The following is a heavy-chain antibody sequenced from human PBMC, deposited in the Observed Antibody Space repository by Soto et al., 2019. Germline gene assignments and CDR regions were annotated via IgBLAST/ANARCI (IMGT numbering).Heavy chain of an antibody. Sequence: WETLSLTCTFSVVSVSSGSYYCSWIRQPPGKGLEWIGYIYYSGSTNYNPSLKSRVTISVDTSKNQFSLKLSSVTAADTAVYYCARERYSRSSFDYWGQGTLVTVSS. V-gene: IGHV4-61*01. J-gene: IGHJ4*02. D-gene: IGHD6-6*01. CDR3: ARERYSRSSFDY. CDR1: VVSVSSGSYY. CDR2: IYYSGST.